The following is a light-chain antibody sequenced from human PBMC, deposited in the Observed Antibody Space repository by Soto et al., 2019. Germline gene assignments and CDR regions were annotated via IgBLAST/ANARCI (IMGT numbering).Light chain of an antibody. CDR2: RAS. CDR1: QSLSGN. V-gene: IGKV3-15*01. J-gene: IGKJ1*01. CDR3: HQYSNWPPWT. Sequence: EIVMTQSPATLSVSPGERATLSCRASQSLSGNLAWYQQKPGQAPRLLIYRASTRATGVPARFSASGSGTEFTLTISSLQSEDSAVYYCHQYSNWPPWTFGPGTKVDNK.